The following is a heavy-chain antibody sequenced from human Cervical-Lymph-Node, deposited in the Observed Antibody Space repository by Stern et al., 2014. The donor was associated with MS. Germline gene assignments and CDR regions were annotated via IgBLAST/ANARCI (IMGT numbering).Heavy chain of an antibody. J-gene: IGHJ4*02. V-gene: IGHV1-69*09. CDR2: IIPILGIA. CDR1: GGTFSSYA. CDR3: ARGSDLRDYLRTYYFDY. Sequence: VQLVESGAEVKKPGSSVKVSCKASGGTFSSYAISWVRQAPGQGLEWMGRIIPILGIAHYAQKFQGRVTITADKSTSTAYMELSSLRSEDTAVYYCARGSDLRDYLRTYYFDYWGQGTLVTVSS. D-gene: IGHD5-12*01.